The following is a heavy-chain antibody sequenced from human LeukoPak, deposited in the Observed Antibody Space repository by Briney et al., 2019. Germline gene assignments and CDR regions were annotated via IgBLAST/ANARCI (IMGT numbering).Heavy chain of an antibody. Sequence: GGSLRLSCAASGFTFSSYWMSWVRQAPGKGLEWVANIKQDGSEKYYVDSVKGRFTISRDNAKNSLYLQMNGLRAEDTAVYYCAGADLLWFGDFDYWGQGTLVTVSS. J-gene: IGHJ4*02. CDR2: IKQDGSEK. CDR3: AGADLLWFGDFDY. V-gene: IGHV3-7*01. CDR1: GFTFSSYW. D-gene: IGHD3-10*01.